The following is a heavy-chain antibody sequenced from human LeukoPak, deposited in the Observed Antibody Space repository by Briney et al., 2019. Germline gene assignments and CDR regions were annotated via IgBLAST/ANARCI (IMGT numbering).Heavy chain of an antibody. CDR2: ITESGGGT. D-gene: IGHD3-16*01. CDR3: ARGSRATYEY. J-gene: IGHJ4*02. V-gene: IGHV3-23*01. Sequence: PGGSLRLSCAASGFTFSNFAMTWVRQAPGKGLEWVSSITESGGGTFYADSVTGRLTISRDNSKNALYLQLNSLRVDDTAVYYCARGSRATYEYWGQGTLVTVFS. CDR1: GFTFSNFA.